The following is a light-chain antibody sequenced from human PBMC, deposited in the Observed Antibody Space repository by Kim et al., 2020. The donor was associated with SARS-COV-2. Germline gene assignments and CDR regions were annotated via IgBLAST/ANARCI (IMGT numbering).Light chain of an antibody. Sequence: SPGESAPLSCRASQSVSISHLAWYQQKAGQAPILLIYGASSRATGIPDRFSGSGSGTDFTLTISRLEPEDFAVYYCQHFGISQLSFGGGTKVDIK. J-gene: IGKJ4*01. CDR3: QHFGISQLS. CDR1: QSVSISH. CDR2: GAS. V-gene: IGKV3-20*01.